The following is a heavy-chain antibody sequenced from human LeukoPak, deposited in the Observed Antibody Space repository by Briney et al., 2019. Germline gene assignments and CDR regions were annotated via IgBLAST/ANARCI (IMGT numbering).Heavy chain of an antibody. CDR1: GSTFTSYW. Sequence: GGSLTLSCAASGSTFTSYWIHWVRPPPGKGLVWVSRIDSDGYTTDYADPVKGRFTITRDNAKNTVSLQMNSLIAEDTAVYYCARILEGYYEYGKDFWRQATTVTVSS. J-gene: IGHJ6*02. V-gene: IGHV3-74*01. D-gene: IGHD1-1*01. CDR2: IDSDGYTT. CDR3: ARILEGYYEYGKDF.